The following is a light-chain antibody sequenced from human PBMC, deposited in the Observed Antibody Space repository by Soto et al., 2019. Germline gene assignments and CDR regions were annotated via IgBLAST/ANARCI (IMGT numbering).Light chain of an antibody. J-gene: IGLJ3*02. CDR2: EVT. V-gene: IGLV2-23*02. CDR1: ASDVGSYNL. Sequence: SVLSQPASVSGSPGQSITISCTGSASDVGSYNLVSWYQQHPGKAPKLVIYEVTKRPSGISSRFSGSKSGITASLTISGLQAEDGGDYYCCSYAGARTYVLFGGGTK. CDR3: CSYAGARTYVL.